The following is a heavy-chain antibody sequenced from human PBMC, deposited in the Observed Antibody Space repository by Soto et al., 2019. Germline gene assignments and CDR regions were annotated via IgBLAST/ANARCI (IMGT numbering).Heavy chain of an antibody. CDR3: ARDQGGDLDY. J-gene: IGHJ4*02. D-gene: IGHD2-21*02. CDR2: IHFSGET. Sequence: QVQLQESGPGLMKPSQTLSLTCTVSGASIGRGGYYWTWIRQHPGKALEWMGHIHFSGETNYNPSIRRSLPISIDTSTNQFSLNLAAVTAADTAMYYCARDQGGDLDYWGQGTLVTVSS. V-gene: IGHV4-31*01. CDR1: GASIGRGGYY.